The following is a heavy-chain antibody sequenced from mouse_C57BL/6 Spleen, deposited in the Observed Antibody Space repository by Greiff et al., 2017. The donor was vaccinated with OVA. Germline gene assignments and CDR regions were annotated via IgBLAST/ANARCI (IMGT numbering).Heavy chain of an antibody. CDR1: GFTFSSYA. Sequence: DVMLVESGGGLVKPGGSLKLSCAASGFTFSSYAMSWVRQTPEKRLEWVATISDGGSYTYYPDNVKGRFTISRDNAKNNLYLQMSHLKSEDTAMYYCARDAPEAWFAYWGQGTLVTVSA. J-gene: IGHJ3*01. V-gene: IGHV5-4*01. CDR2: ISDGGSYT. CDR3: ARDAPEAWFAY.